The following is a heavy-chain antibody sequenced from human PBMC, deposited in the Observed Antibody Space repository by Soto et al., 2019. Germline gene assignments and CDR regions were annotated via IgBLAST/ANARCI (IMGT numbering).Heavy chain of an antibody. Sequence: GESLKISCKGSGYSFTSDWIGWVRQMPGKGLEWMGIIHPGDSDTRYSPSFQGQVTISADKSISTAYLQWSSLKASDTAMYYCARHGHVDTAMVNRYYYGMDVWGQGTTVTVSS. D-gene: IGHD5-18*01. CDR2: IHPGDSDT. CDR1: GYSFTSDW. V-gene: IGHV5-51*01. J-gene: IGHJ6*02. CDR3: ARHGHVDTAMVNRYYYGMDV.